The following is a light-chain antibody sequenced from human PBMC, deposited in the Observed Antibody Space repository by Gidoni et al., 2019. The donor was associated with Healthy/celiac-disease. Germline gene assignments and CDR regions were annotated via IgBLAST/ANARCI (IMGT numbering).Light chain of an antibody. Sequence: EIVFTQSPATLSLSPGERATLSCRASQSVSSSLAWYQQKPGQAPRLLIYDASNRATGIPARFSGSGSGTDFTLTISSLEPEDFAVYYCQQRSNWPPMYTFXXXTKLEIK. J-gene: IGKJ2*01. CDR1: QSVSSS. CDR3: QQRSNWPPMYT. V-gene: IGKV3-11*01. CDR2: DAS.